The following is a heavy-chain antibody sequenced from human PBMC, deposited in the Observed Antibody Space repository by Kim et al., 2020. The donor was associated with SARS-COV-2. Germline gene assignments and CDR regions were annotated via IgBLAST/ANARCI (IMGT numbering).Heavy chain of an antibody. V-gene: IGHV3-7*01. D-gene: IGHD3-9*01. CDR2: IKEDGGAV. Sequence: GGSLRLSCVASGFMFSNYYMGWVRQAPGEGLEWVANIKEDGGAVFYVDSVKGRFTISRDNAKNSLFLQMNSLRAEDTGVYYCAKTIGGADINFDYWGQRTLVTVSS. CDR1: GFMFSNYY. CDR3: AKTIGGADINFDY. J-gene: IGHJ4*02.